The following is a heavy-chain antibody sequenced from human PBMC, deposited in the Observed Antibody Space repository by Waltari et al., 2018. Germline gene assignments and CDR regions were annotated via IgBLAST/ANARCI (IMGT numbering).Heavy chain of an antibody. CDR3: ARDFWSAGSR. Sequence: QVQLVQSGAEVKKPGASVKVSCKASGYMFSDYHIHWVRQAPGQGPEWMGWVFPATGGTNYAQKFQGRVTMTRDTSITTAYLELSRLRSDDTAIYYCARDFWSAGSRWGQGTLVTVSS. CDR1: GYMFSDYH. V-gene: IGHV1-2*02. D-gene: IGHD3-3*01. CDR2: VFPATGGT. J-gene: IGHJ4*02.